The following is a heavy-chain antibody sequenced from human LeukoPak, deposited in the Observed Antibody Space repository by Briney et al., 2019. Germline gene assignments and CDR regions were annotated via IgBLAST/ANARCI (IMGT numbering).Heavy chain of an antibody. CDR2: FDPEDGET. V-gene: IGHV1-24*01. CDR1: GYTLTELS. D-gene: IGHD6-19*01. J-gene: IGHJ4*02. CDR3: ATGRLHPRPAGIAVAALDY. Sequence: GASVKVSCKVSGYTLTELSMHWVRQAPGKGLEWMGGFDPEDGETIYAQKFQGRVTMTEDTSTDTAYMELSSLRSEDAAVYYCATGRLHPRPAGIAVAALDYWGQGTLVTVSS.